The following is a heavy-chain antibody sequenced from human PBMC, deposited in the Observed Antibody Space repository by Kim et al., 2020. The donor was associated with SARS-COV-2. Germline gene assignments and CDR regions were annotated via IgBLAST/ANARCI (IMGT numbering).Heavy chain of an antibody. CDR3: ARDWGAYYDILTGYYPYYYCCGMDV. V-gene: IGHV3-30*04. J-gene: IGHJ6*02. CDR2: ISYDGSNK. CDR1: GFTFSSYA. Sequence: GGSLRLSCAASGFTFSSYAMHWVRQAPGKGLEWVAVISYDGSNKYYADSVKGRFTISRDNSKNTLYLQMNSLRAEDTAVYYCARDWGAYYDILTGYYPYYYCCGMDVWGRGTTVTVSS. D-gene: IGHD3-9*01.